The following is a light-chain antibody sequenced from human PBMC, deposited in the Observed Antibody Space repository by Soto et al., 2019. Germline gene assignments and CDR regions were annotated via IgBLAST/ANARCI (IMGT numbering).Light chain of an antibody. Sequence: TPSPSTLSASVGARVTLTCRASQSVSSNLAWYQQKPGQSPRLLIYGASTRATGVPDRFSGSGSGTDFTLTISRLEPEDFAVYYCQQYGSSGTFGQGTKVDIK. CDR1: QSVSSN. CDR3: QQYGSSGT. CDR2: GAS. V-gene: IGKV3-20*01. J-gene: IGKJ1*01.